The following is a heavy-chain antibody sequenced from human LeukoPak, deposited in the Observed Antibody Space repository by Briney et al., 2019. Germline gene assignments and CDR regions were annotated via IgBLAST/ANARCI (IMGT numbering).Heavy chain of an antibody. Sequence: SETLSLTCTVSGGSISSSSYYWGWIRQPPGKGLEWIGSIYYSGSTYYNPSLKSRVTISVDTSKNQFSLKLSSVTAADTAVYYWAGEEGGDVWGSLPFDYWGQGTLVTVSS. V-gene: IGHV4-39*01. CDR3: AGEEGGDVWGSLPFDY. CDR1: GGSISSSSYY. D-gene: IGHD3-16*01. CDR2: IYYSGST. J-gene: IGHJ4*02.